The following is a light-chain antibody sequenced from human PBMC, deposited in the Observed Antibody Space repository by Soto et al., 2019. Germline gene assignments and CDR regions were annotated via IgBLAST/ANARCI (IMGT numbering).Light chain of an antibody. J-gene: IGKJ4*01. Sequence: EIVLTQSPATLSLSPGERATLSCRASQSVGSYLGWYQQKPGQAPGLLIYDASNRATGIPARFSGSGFGTDFTLTISSLEPEDFAIYYCQPYNNWPLTFGGGTKVDIK. CDR1: QSVGSY. CDR2: DAS. CDR3: QPYNNWPLT. V-gene: IGKV3-11*01.